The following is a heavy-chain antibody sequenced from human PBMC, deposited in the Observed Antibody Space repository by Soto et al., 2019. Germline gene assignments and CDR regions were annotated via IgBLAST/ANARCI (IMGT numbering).Heavy chain of an antibody. CDR2: INYGGAT. CDR3: ARFTILANLTDYYAMDV. Sequence: QMQLQESGPGLVKPSQTLSLSCTVSGGSISSGPYYWSWIRQHPGKGLEWIGYINYGGATYYSPSLKSRIAISPDPSKNQFSMKLTSVSAADTAVYYCARFTILANLTDYYAMDVWGQGTTVTVSS. D-gene: IGHD5-12*01. V-gene: IGHV4-31*03. J-gene: IGHJ6*02. CDR1: GGSISSGPYY.